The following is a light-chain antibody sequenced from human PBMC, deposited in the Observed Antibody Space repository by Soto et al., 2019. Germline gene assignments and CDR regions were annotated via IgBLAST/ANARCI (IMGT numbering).Light chain of an antibody. V-gene: IGLV2-8*01. Sequence: QSVLTQPPSASGSPGQSVTLSCTGASSDVGGYNFVSWYQHHPGKAPRLMIYDVTQRPSGVPDRFSGSKSGNTASLTVSGLQVDDEAYYYCSSYAGSSIPVAFGGGTQLTVL. CDR3: SSYAGSSIPVA. CDR2: DVT. J-gene: IGLJ2*01. CDR1: SSDVGGYNF.